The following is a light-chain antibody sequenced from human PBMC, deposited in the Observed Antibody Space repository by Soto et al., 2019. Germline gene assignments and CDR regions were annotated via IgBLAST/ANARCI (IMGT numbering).Light chain of an antibody. J-gene: IGKJ3*01. Sequence: DIQMTQSPSSLSASVGDRGTITCQASQDISNYLHWYQQKPGKAPKLLIYDASNLETGVPSRFSGSGSGPDFTFSSSGLQPEDIATYYCQQYDNLPSFTFGPGTKVDIK. V-gene: IGKV1-33*01. CDR1: QDISNY. CDR3: QQYDNLPSFT. CDR2: DAS.